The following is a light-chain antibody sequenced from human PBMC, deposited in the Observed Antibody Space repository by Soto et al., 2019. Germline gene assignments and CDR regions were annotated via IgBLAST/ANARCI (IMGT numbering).Light chain of an antibody. CDR3: QHYNSYSEA. J-gene: IGKJ1*01. Sequence: DIQITQSHPTLSASVVDRVTITCRASQPISSWLAWYQQVPGQAPYLLIYPASTLQSGVPSRFSGSGSGTDFTLTISSLQPDDFATYYCQHYNSYSEAFGQGTKVDIK. V-gene: IGKV1-5*01. CDR1: QPISSW. CDR2: PAS.